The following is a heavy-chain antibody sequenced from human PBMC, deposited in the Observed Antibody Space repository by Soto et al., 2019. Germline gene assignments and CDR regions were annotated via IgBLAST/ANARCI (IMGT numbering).Heavy chain of an antibody. J-gene: IGHJ4*02. Sequence: QVQLQESGPGLVKPSETLSLTCTVSGGSITSYYWSWIRQPPGKGLEWIGYVHHSGSTNYNPSLKSRITIALDVDTSKTQCSLRLSSVTAADTAVYYCALFYGSVSYYDEYWGQGTLVTVSS. CDR1: GGSITSYY. CDR2: VHHSGST. D-gene: IGHD3-10*01. V-gene: IGHV4-59*08. CDR3: ALFYGSVSYYDEY.